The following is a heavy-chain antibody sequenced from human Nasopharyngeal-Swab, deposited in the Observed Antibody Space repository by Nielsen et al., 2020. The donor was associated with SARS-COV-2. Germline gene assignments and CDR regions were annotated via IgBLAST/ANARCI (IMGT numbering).Heavy chain of an antibody. CDR1: GFTFSDYY. CDR2: ISSSGSTI. V-gene: IGHV3-11*04. D-gene: IGHD5-18*01. CDR3: AKGDPFGYLSGY. Sequence: GESLKISCAASGFTFSDYYMSWIRQAPGKGLEWVSYISSSGSTIYYADSVKGRFTISRDNAKNSLYLQMNSLRVEDTAVYYCAKGDPFGYLSGYWGQGTLVTVSS. J-gene: IGHJ4*02.